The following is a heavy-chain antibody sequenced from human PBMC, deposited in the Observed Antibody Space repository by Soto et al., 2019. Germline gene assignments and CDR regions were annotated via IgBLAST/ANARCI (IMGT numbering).Heavy chain of an antibody. J-gene: IGHJ3*02. CDR1: AVPLSSYY. CDR3: AREIRFLEWFAAFDI. V-gene: IGHV4-59*01. Sequence: SETMSLSCPVSAVPLSSYYCSWIRQPPGKGLEWIGYIYYSGSTNYNPSLKSRVTISVHTSKNQFSLKLSSVTAADTAVYYFAREIRFLEWFAAFDIWGQGTMVTFS. D-gene: IGHD3-3*01. CDR2: IYYSGST.